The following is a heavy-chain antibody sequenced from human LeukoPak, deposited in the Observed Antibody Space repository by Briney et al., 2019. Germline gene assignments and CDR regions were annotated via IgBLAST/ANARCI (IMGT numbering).Heavy chain of an antibody. CDR1: GGSISSYY. V-gene: IGHV4-4*07. CDR2: IYTSGST. D-gene: IGHD3-22*01. Sequence: SETLSLTCTVSGGSISSYYWSWIRQPAGKGLEWIGRIYTSGSTNCNPSLKSRVTISVDTSKNQFSLKLSSVTAADTAVYYCARGNWNYYDSSGYYAASWFDPWGQGTLVTVSS. CDR3: ARGNWNYYDSSGYYAASWFDP. J-gene: IGHJ5*02.